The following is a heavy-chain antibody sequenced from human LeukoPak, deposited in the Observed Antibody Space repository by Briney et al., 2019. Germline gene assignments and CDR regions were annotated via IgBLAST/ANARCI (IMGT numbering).Heavy chain of an antibody. CDR2: ISYDGTTK. J-gene: IGHJ4*02. D-gene: IGHD1-26*01. CDR1: GFTFTNYP. V-gene: IGHV3-30*04. Sequence: GGSLRLSCAASGFTFTNYPVHWVRQAPGKGLEWVTVISYDGTTKYYADSVKGRFTISRDNSRNTLYLQMNSLRAEDTAVYYCARDIAPIVGVFDYWGQGTLVTVSS. CDR3: ARDIAPIVGVFDY.